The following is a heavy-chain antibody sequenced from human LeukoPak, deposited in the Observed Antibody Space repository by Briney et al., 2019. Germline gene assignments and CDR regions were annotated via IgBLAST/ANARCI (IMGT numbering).Heavy chain of an antibody. CDR1: GFTFSDYY. CDR3: AKDSWIAAGQGAFDI. Sequence: GGSLRLSCAASGFTFSDYYMSWIRQAPGKGLVWVSYISSSGSTIYYADSVKGRFTISRDNSKNTLYLQMNSLRAEDTAVYYCAKDSWIAAGQGAFDIWGQGTMVTVSS. CDR2: ISSSGSTI. V-gene: IGHV3-11*01. J-gene: IGHJ3*02. D-gene: IGHD6-13*01.